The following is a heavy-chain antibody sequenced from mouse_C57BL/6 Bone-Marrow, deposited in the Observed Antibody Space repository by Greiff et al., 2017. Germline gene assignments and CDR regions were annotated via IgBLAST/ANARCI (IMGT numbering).Heavy chain of an antibody. CDR1: GYTFTSYW. CDR2: IYPSDSET. V-gene: IGHV1-61*01. Sequence: QVQLQQPGAELVRPGSSVKLSCKASGYTFTSYWMDWVQQRPGQGLEWIGNIYPSDSETHYNQKFKDKATLTVDKSSSTAYMQLSSLTSEDSAVYYCARRNFFYFDYWGQGTTLTVSS. J-gene: IGHJ2*01. CDR3: ARRNFFYFDY.